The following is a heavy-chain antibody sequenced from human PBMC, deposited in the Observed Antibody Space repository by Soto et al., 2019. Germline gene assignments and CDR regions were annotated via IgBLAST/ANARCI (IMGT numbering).Heavy chain of an antibody. CDR1: GFTFSDYY. Sequence: GGSLRLSCAASGFTFSDYYMSWIRQAPGKGLEWVSYISSTVSFIYYADSVKGRFIISRDNAKNSLYLQMNSLRAEDTAVYYCARGNFRIPETAWFDSWGQGTPVTVSS. CDR3: ARGNFRIPETAWFDS. J-gene: IGHJ5*01. V-gene: IGHV3-11*01. D-gene: IGHD2-2*02. CDR2: ISSTVSFI.